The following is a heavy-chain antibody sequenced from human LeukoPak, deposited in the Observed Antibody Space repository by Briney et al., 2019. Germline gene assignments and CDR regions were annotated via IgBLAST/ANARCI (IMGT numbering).Heavy chain of an antibody. Sequence: GASVKVSCKASGYTFTGYYMHWVRQAPGQGLEWMGWVNPNSGGTNYAQKFQGRVTMTRDTSISTAYMELSRLRSDDTAVYYCARDLPYYDFWSDRRHWFDPWGQGTLVTVSS. V-gene: IGHV1-2*02. CDR3: ARDLPYYDFWSDRRHWFDP. J-gene: IGHJ5*02. CDR2: VNPNSGGT. CDR1: GYTFTGYY. D-gene: IGHD3-3*01.